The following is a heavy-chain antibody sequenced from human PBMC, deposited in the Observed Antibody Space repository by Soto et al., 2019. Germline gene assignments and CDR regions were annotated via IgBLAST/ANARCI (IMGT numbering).Heavy chain of an antibody. CDR2: ISAYNGNT. CDR3: ARDRHASCHIWWCEDFDY. V-gene: IGHV1-18*01. D-gene: IGHD2-8*02. Sequence: QVQLVQSGAEVKKPGASVKVSCKASGYTFTSYGISWVRQAPGQGLEWMGWISAYNGNTNYAQKLQGRVTMTTDTSTSTAYMELRSQRSDDTAVYYCARDRHASCHIWWCEDFDYWGQGTLVTVSS. J-gene: IGHJ4*02. CDR1: GYTFTSYG.